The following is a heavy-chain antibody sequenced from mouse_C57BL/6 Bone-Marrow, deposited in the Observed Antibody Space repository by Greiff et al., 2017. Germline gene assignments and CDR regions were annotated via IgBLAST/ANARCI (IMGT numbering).Heavy chain of an antibody. D-gene: IGHD1-1*01. V-gene: IGHV5-6*01. CDR1: GFTFSSYG. Sequence: EVQGVESGGDLVKPGGSLKLSCAASGFTFSSYGMSWVRQTPDKRLEWVATISSGGSYTYYPDSVKGRFTISRDNAKNTLYLQMSSLKSEDTAMDYCARRLRWYFDVWGTGTTVTVSS. CDR3: ARRLRWYFDV. CDR2: ISSGGSYT. J-gene: IGHJ1*03.